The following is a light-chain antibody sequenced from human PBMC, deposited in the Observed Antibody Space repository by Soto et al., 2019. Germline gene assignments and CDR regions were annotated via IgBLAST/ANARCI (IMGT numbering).Light chain of an antibody. Sequence: EIVLTQSPDTLSLSPGERATLSCRASQSVSSSYLAWYQQKPGQAPRLLIYGASSRATGIPDRFSGSGSGTDFTLTISRLAPEDFAVYYCRQYDNSPITFGQGTRLEIK. V-gene: IGKV3-20*01. J-gene: IGKJ5*01. CDR2: GAS. CDR1: QSVSSSY. CDR3: RQYDNSPIT.